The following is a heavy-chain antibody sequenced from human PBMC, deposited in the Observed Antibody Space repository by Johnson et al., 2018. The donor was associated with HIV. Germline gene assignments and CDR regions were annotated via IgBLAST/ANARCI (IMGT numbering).Heavy chain of an antibody. V-gene: IGHV3-30-3*01. CDR3: AKDQGRFLEWLSAFDI. Sequence: QVLLVESGGGVVQPGRSLRLSCAASGFTFSNYAMHWVRQAPGKGLEWVAVISYDGSNKYSADSVKGRFTISRDNSKNTLYLQMNSLRTEDTAVYYCAKDQGRFLEWLSAFDIWGQGTMVTVSS. CDR2: ISYDGSNK. D-gene: IGHD3-3*01. J-gene: IGHJ3*02. CDR1: GFTFSNYA.